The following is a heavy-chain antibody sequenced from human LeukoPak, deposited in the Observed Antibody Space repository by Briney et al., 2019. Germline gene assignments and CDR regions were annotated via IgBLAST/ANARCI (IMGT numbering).Heavy chain of an antibody. CDR3: ARVLTGYSSPPFDI. J-gene: IGHJ3*02. CDR2: INGDGTIT. D-gene: IGHD6-19*01. V-gene: IGHV3-74*01. Sequence: GGSLRLSCAASGFTFSSYWMHWVRQVPGKGLVWVSRINGDGTITSYADSVKGRFTISRDNAKNTLYLQMNSLRAEDTAVYYCARVLTGYSSPPFDIWGQGTMVTVSS. CDR1: GFTFSSYW.